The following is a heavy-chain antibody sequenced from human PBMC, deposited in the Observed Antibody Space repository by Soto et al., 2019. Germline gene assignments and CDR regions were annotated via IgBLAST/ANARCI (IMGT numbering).Heavy chain of an antibody. Sequence: QVQLVQSGAEVKKPGASVKVSCKASGYTFTSYYMHWVRQAPGQGLEWMGIINPSGGSTSYAQKFQGRVTMTRDTSTSTVYMELSSLRSEDTAVYYCAREYYYGSGRSPGQGYYYYGMDVCGQGTTVTVSS. CDR1: GYTFTSYY. V-gene: IGHV1-46*01. CDR2: INPSGGST. CDR3: AREYYYGSGRSPGQGYYYYGMDV. D-gene: IGHD3-10*01. J-gene: IGHJ6*02.